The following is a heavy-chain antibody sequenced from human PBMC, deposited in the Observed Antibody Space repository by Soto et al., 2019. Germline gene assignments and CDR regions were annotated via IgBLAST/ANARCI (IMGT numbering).Heavy chain of an antibody. Sequence: PGGSLRLSCAASGFTFSSYAMSWVRQAPGKGLEWVSAISGSGGSTYYADSVKGRFTISRDNSKNTLYLQMNSLRAEDTAVYYCAKDSCDYVWGSYRCYFDYWGQGTLVTVSS. CDR3: AKDSCDYVWGSYRCYFDY. CDR2: ISGSGGST. D-gene: IGHD3-16*02. V-gene: IGHV3-23*01. CDR1: GFTFSSYA. J-gene: IGHJ4*02.